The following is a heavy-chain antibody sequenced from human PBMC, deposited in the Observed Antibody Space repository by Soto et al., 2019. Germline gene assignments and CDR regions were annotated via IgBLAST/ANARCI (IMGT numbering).Heavy chain of an antibody. CDR3: ASPKIAFYNWFDP. J-gene: IGHJ5*02. CDR2: IYYSGSI. Sequence: SETLSLTCSVSGGSISSSSYYWGWIRQPPGKGLEWIGSIYYSGSIYYNTSLKSRVTISVDTSKNQISLKLSSVTAADTAVYYCASPKIAFYNWFDPWGQGTLVTVSS. V-gene: IGHV4-39*01. CDR1: GGSISSSSYY. D-gene: IGHD3-3*02.